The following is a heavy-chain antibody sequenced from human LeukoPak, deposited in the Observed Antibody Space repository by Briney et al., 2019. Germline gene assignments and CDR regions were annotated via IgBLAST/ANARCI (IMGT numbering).Heavy chain of an antibody. D-gene: IGHD3-22*01. CDR2: IYPGGSP. J-gene: IGHJ1*01. CDR3: ARVHFYYDSSGYYYDYFQH. Sequence: PSGTLSLTCAVSNDSISSNKWWSWVRQSPGKGLEWIGEIYPGGSPNYNPSLESRITMSVDKSKNQFSLKLSSVTAADTAVYYCARVHFYYDSSGYYYDYFQHWGQGTLVTVSS. CDR1: NDSISSNKW. V-gene: IGHV4-4*02.